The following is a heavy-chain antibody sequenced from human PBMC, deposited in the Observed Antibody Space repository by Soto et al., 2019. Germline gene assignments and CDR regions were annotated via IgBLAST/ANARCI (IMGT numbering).Heavy chain of an antibody. CDR1: GGSISSYY. J-gene: IGHJ5*02. Sequence: QVQLQESGPGLVKPSETLSLTCTVSGGSISSYYWSWIRQPPGKGLEWIGYIYYSGSTNYNPSLKSRATKSXXTXKXXFALKLSSVTAADTAVYYCARAGCSSWYVSNWFDPWGQGTLVTVSS. CDR3: ARAGCSSWYVSNWFDP. V-gene: IGHV4-59*01. CDR2: IYYSGST. D-gene: IGHD6-13*01.